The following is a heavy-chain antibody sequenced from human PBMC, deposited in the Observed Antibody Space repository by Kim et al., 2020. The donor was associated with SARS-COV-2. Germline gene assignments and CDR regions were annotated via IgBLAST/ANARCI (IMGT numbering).Heavy chain of an antibody. CDR2: MNPNSGNT. CDR1: GYTFTSYD. Sequence: ASVMVSCKASGYTFTSYDINWVRQATGQGLEWMGWMNPNSGNTGYAQKFQGRVTMTRNTSISTAYMELSSLRSEDTAVYYCARALKMRYDILTGTHGDYYYMDVWGKGTTVTVSS. V-gene: IGHV1-8*01. J-gene: IGHJ6*03. CDR3: ARALKMRYDILTGTHGDYYYMDV. D-gene: IGHD3-9*01.